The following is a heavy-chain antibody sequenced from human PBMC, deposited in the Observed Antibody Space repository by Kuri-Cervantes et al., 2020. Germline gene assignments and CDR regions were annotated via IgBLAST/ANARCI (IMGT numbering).Heavy chain of an antibody. CDR1: EFTVSSSY. J-gene: IGHJ4*02. CDR3: AKDITRDRSGYLIVGIGYFDY. Sequence: GESLKISCAASEFTVSSSYVSWVRQAPGKGLEWVSVIYSGGNTYYADSVKGRFTISRQNSKNTLYLQMKTLRPEDTAVYYCAKDITRDRSGYLIVGIGYFDYWGQGTLVTVSS. CDR2: IYSGGNT. D-gene: IGHD3-22*01. V-gene: IGHV3-53*04.